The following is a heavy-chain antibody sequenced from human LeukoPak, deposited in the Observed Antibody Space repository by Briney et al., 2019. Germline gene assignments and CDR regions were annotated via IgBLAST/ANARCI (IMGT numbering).Heavy chain of an antibody. CDR2: ISYDGSNK. Sequence: GGSLRLSCAASGFTFSSYGMHWVRQAPGKGLEWVAVISYDGSNKYYADSVKGRFTISRDNSKNKLYLQMNSLRAEDTAVYYCARPPPDWGQGTTVTVSS. CDR3: ARPPPD. J-gene: IGHJ6*02. CDR1: GFTFSSYG. V-gene: IGHV3-30*03.